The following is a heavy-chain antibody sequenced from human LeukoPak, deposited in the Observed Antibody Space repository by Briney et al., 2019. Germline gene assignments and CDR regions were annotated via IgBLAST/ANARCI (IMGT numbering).Heavy chain of an antibody. CDR3: ANGYSKDY. Sequence: PGGSLRLSCAASGFTFSSYSMNWVRQAPGKGLEWVSSISSSSSYIYHADSVKGRFTISRDNAKNSLYLQMNSLRAEDTAVYYCANGYSKDYWGQGTLVTVSS. CDR2: ISSSSSYI. J-gene: IGHJ4*02. V-gene: IGHV3-21*01. CDR1: GFTFSSYS. D-gene: IGHD4-11*01.